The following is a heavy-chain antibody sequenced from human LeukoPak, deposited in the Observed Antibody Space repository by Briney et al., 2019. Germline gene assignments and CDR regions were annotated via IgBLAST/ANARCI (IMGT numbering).Heavy chain of an antibody. CDR2: IRQDGSEI. Sequence: PGGSLRLSCAASGFTFSDYYMIWIRQAPGKGLEWVAHIRQDGSEISYVDSVEGRSTISRDNAKNSLYLEMNSLRAEDTAVYYCARGPSYGARCDYLDYWGQGALVTVSS. CDR3: ARGPSYGARCDYLDY. D-gene: IGHD4/OR15-4a*01. V-gene: IGHV3-7*01. J-gene: IGHJ4*02. CDR1: GFTFSDYY.